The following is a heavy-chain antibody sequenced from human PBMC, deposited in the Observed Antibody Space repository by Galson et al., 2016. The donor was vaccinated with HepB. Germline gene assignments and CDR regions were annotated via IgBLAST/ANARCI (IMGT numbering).Heavy chain of an antibody. CDR2: IYPGDSDA. CDR3: SRLSSVGLDS. D-gene: IGHD1-26*01. V-gene: IGHV5-51*01. Sequence: QSGAEVKKPGESLKISCQASGYDFTSYYIDWVRQIPGKGLEGMGHIYPGDSDARYSPSFQGEVTLSVDKSLSTTYLQWNSLKASDTAIYYCSRLSSVGLDSWGQGTLVTVSS. CDR1: GYDFTSYY. J-gene: IGHJ4*02.